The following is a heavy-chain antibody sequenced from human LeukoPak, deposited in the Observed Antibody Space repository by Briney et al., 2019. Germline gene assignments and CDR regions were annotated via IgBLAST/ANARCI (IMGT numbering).Heavy chain of an antibody. CDR2: INPNSGGT. CDR3: ARDTARITIFGVAKYMDV. J-gene: IGHJ6*03. CDR1: GYTFTGYY. V-gene: IGHV1-2*02. Sequence: ASLKPSCTASGYTFTGYYMHWVRPAPGQGLEWMGWINPNSGGTNYAKKFQGRVPMTRDTSISTAYMELSRLRSDDTAVYYCARDTARITIFGVAKYMDVWGKGTTVTVSS. D-gene: IGHD3-3*01.